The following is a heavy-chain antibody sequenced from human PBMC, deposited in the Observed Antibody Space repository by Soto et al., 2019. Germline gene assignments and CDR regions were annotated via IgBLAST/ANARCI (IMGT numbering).Heavy chain of an antibody. J-gene: IGHJ5*02. CDR1: GFTFGDYA. D-gene: IGHD6-19*01. V-gene: IGHV3-30*02. CDR3: AKERHGWYHET. CDR2: IWYDGRQE. Sequence: QVQLVESGGGVVQPGGSLRLSCAASGFTFGDYAMHWVRQAPGKGLEWVAVIWYDGRQEDYVESVKGRFTVSRDNWRNTLYLQMNSLRVEDTAVYYCAKERHGWYHETWGQGTLVTVSS.